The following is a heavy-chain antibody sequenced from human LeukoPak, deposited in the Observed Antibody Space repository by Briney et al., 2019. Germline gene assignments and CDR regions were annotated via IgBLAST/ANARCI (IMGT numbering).Heavy chain of an antibody. Sequence: KPSETLSLTCAVYGGSFSGYYWSWIRQPPGKGLEWIGEINHSGSTNYNPSLKSRVTISVDTSKNQFSLKPSSVTAADTAVYYCARGPPLYYDYVWGSYRWYYFDYWGQGTLVTVSS. CDR1: GGSFSGYY. CDR3: ARGPPLYYDYVWGSYRWYYFDY. D-gene: IGHD3-16*02. CDR2: INHSGST. V-gene: IGHV4-34*01. J-gene: IGHJ4*02.